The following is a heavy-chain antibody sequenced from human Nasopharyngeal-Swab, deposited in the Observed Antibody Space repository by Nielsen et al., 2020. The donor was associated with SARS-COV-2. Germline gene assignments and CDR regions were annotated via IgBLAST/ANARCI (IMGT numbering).Heavy chain of an antibody. D-gene: IGHD1-26*01. J-gene: IGHJ4*02. Sequence: GESLKISCAASGFTFSSYWMSWVRQAPGKGLEWVANIKQDGSEKYYVDSVKGRFTISRDNAKNSLYLQMNSLRAEDTAVYYCAGGLRGSYWVYWGQGTLVTVSS. V-gene: IGHV3-7*04. CDR1: GFTFSSYW. CDR3: AGGLRGSYWVY. CDR2: IKQDGSEK.